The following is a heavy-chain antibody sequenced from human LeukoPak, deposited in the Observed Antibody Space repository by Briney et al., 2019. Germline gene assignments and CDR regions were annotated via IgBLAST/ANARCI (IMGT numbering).Heavy chain of an antibody. CDR3: ARDHSVSGYWYFDL. V-gene: IGHV4-30-2*01. D-gene: IGHD3-10*01. Sequence: PQTLSLTCAVSGASLSSGDYSWSWVRQPPGKGLEWIGYIYHTGATIYNPSLKSRVTMSADRSKNQFSLKLSSVTAADTAVYYCARDHSVSGYWYFDLWGRGTLVTVSS. J-gene: IGHJ2*01. CDR1: GASLSSGDYS. CDR2: IYHTGAT.